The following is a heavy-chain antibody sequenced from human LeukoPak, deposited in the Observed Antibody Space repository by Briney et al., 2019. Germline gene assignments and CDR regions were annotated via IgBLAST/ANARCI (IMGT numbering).Heavy chain of an antibody. J-gene: IGHJ6*03. V-gene: IGHV4-31*03. Sequence: SETLSLTCTVSGGSISSGSYYWSWIRQHPGKGLEWIGYIYYSGSTYYNPSLKSRVTISVDTSKNQFSLKLSSVTAADTAVYYCARAHSSGSYYYYYMDVWGKGTTVTVSS. D-gene: IGHD1-26*01. CDR3: ARAHSSGSYYYYYMDV. CDR2: IYYSGST. CDR1: GGSISSGSYY.